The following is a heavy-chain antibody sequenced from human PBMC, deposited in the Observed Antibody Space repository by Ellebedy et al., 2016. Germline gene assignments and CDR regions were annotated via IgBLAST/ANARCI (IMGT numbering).Heavy chain of an antibody. J-gene: IGHJ4*02. Sequence: GGSLRLSCAASGFTFSNVWMNWVRQAPGKGLEWVGRIKSKTDGGAADYAAPVKGRFTISRDDSKNTLYLQMNSLKTEDTAVYFCTTVYRYNHDSVWGQGTLVTVSS. CDR2: IKSKTDGGAA. CDR3: TTVYRYNHDSV. CDR1: GFTFSNVW. V-gene: IGHV3-15*01. D-gene: IGHD3-16*01.